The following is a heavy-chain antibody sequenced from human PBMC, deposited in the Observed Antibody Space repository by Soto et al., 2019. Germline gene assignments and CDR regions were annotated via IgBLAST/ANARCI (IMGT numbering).Heavy chain of an antibody. CDR2: ISSSKTYI. Sequence: EVQLVESGGGLVQPGQTLRVSRAASGCSFSSYSMNWVRQAPGKGLEWISYISSSKTYIWYADSVKGRFTISRDNAKNSLSLQMNSLRDEDTAVYDCVRDSGGAFDIWGLGTMVTVSS. D-gene: IGHD5-12*01. J-gene: IGHJ3*02. CDR3: VRDSGGAFDI. CDR1: GCSFSSYS. V-gene: IGHV3-48*02.